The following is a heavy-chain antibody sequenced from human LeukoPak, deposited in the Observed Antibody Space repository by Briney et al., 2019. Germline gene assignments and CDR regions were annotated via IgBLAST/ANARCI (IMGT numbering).Heavy chain of an antibody. D-gene: IGHD3-16*02. Sequence: GSSVKVSCKASGGTFSSYAISWVRQAPGQGLEWMGGIIPIFGTANYTQKFQGRVTITADKSTSTAYMELSSLRSEDTAVYYCARDWQRGRLIAAFDIWGQGTMVTVSS. V-gene: IGHV1-69*06. CDR3: ARDWQRGRLIAAFDI. CDR2: IIPIFGTA. J-gene: IGHJ3*02. CDR1: GGTFSSYA.